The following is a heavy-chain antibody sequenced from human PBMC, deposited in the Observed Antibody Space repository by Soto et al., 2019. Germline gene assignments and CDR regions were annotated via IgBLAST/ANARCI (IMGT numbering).Heavy chain of an antibody. CDR1: GFPFSSYA. CDR3: AKDDYYGSGSYFV. V-gene: IGHV3-23*01. D-gene: IGHD3-10*01. CDR2: TSGSGGST. J-gene: IGHJ6*04. Sequence: GGSLRLSCAASGFPFSSYAMSWVRQAPGKGLEWVSATSGSGGSTYYADSVKGRFTISRDNSKNTLYLQMNSLRAEDTAVYYCAKDDYYGSGSYFVWGKGTTVTVSS.